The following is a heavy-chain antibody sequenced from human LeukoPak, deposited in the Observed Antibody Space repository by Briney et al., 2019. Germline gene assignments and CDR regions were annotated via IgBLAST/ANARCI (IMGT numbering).Heavy chain of an antibody. J-gene: IGHJ4*02. CDR1: GFTFSTYW. V-gene: IGHV3-7*01. D-gene: IGHD1-26*01. CDR2: INQDGSEK. CDR3: AKSGGYGLIDY. Sequence: GGSLRLSCAASGFTFSTYWMSRVRQAPGKGLEWVANINQDGSEKYYVDSVKGRFTISRDNAKNSLYLQMNSLRAEDTAMYYCAKSGGYGLIDYWGQGTLVTVSS.